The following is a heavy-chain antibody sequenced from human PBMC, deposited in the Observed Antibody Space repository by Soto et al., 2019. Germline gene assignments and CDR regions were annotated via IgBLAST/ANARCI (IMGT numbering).Heavy chain of an antibody. V-gene: IGHV3-33*01. CDR1: GFTFSSYG. Sequence: PGGSLRLSCAASGFTFSSYGMHWVRQAPGKGLEWVAVIWYDGSNKYYADSVKGRFTISRDNSKNTLYLQMNSLRAEDTAVYYCARDRGYCSGGSCYSPFYYYYGMDVWGQGTTVTSP. J-gene: IGHJ6*02. D-gene: IGHD2-15*01. CDR3: ARDRGYCSGGSCYSPFYYYYGMDV. CDR2: IWYDGSNK.